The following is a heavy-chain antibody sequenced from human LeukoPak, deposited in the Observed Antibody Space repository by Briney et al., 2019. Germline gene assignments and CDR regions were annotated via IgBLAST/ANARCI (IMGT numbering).Heavy chain of an antibody. Sequence: ASVKVSCKASGYIFTGYYMHWVRQAPGQGLEGMGWINPNSGVTNYAQKFQGRVTMTRDTSINTVYMELSSLRSDDTAVYYCARDASGYDPWGQGTLVTVSS. CDR1: GYIFTGYY. J-gene: IGHJ5*02. V-gene: IGHV1-2*02. D-gene: IGHD5-12*01. CDR2: INPNSGVT. CDR3: ARDASGYDP.